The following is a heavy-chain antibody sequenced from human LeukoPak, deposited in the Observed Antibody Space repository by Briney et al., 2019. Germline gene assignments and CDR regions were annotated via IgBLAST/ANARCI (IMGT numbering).Heavy chain of an antibody. CDR1: GFTFSSYA. J-gene: IGHJ1*01. Sequence: GGSLRLSCAASGFTFSSYAMHWVRQAPGKGLEWVAVISYDGSNKYYADSVKGRFTISRDNSKNTLYLQMNSLRAEDTAVYYCAKDRSSSIAARPLQHWGQGTLVTVSS. D-gene: IGHD6-6*01. CDR2: ISYDGSNK. V-gene: IGHV3-30*04. CDR3: AKDRSSSIAARPLQH.